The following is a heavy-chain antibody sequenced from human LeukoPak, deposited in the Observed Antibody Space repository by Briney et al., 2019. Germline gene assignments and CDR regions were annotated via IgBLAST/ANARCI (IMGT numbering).Heavy chain of an antibody. D-gene: IGHD6-25*01. CDR1: GGSFSGYY. CDR2: IHHSGST. V-gene: IGHV4-34*01. CDR3: ARSGRRLPIDY. Sequence: SETLSLTCAVYGGSFSGYYWSWIRQPPGKGLEWIGEIHHSGSTNYNPSLKSRVTISVDTSKNQFSLKLSSVPAADTAVYYCARSGRRLPIDYWGQGTLVTVSS. J-gene: IGHJ4*02.